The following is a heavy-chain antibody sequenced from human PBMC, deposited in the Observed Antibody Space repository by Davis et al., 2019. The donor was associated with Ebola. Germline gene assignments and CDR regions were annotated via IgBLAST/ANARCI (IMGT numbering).Heavy chain of an antibody. V-gene: IGHV1-46*03. CDR2: INPNDGRT. Sequence: ASSVTVSCKASGYTFTNYYMHWVRQAPGQGLEWMGMINPNDGRTIYAQKFQGRVTVTRDTSTTTVYMDLSSLRSEDTALYYCTTPGGQDSGYDVFDIWGQGTMVTVPS. CDR1: GYTFTNYY. J-gene: IGHJ3*02. D-gene: IGHD5-12*01. CDR3: TTPGGQDSGYDVFDI.